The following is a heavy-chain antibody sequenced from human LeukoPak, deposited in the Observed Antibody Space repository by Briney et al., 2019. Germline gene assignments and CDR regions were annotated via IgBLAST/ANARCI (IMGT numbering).Heavy chain of an antibody. CDR3: TTIAASDIDY. CDR1: GFTFSTYA. V-gene: IGHV3-23*01. J-gene: IGHJ4*02. D-gene: IGHD6-25*01. CDR2: IAGSDAGT. Sequence: PGGSLRLSCAASGFTFSTYAMSWVRQTPGKGLEWVSSIAGSDAGTYFADSVKGRFTISRDNTKNLLYLEMNSLTVEDTALYYCTTIAASDIDYWGQGTLVTVSS.